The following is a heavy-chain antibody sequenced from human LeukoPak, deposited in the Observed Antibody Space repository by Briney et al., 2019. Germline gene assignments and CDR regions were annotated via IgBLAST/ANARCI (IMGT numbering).Heavy chain of an antibody. CDR2: ISGSGGST. Sequence: GGSLRLSCAASGFTFSSYAMSWVRQALGKGLEWVSAISGSGGSTYYADSVKGRFTISRDNSKNTLYLQMNSLRAEDTAVYYCAKNDNYYGSGTTLDYWGQGTLVTVSS. CDR1: GFTFSSYA. J-gene: IGHJ4*02. CDR3: AKNDNYYGSGTTLDY. D-gene: IGHD3-10*01. V-gene: IGHV3-23*01.